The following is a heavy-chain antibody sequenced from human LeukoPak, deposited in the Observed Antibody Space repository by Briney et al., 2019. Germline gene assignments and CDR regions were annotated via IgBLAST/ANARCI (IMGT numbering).Heavy chain of an antibody. CDR2: IIPILSIA. D-gene: IGHD2-8*01. Sequence: ASVKVSCKASGGTFSSYTISWVRQAPGQGLEWMGRIIPILSIANYAQKFQGRVTITADKSTSTAYMEPSSLRSEDTAVYYCAYCTNGVCYRGGVYGMDVWGQGTTVTVSS. J-gene: IGHJ6*02. CDR3: AYCTNGVCYRGGVYGMDV. CDR1: GGTFSSYT. V-gene: IGHV1-69*02.